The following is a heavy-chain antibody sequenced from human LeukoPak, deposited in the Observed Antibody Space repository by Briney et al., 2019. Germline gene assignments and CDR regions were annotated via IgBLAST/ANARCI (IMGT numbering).Heavy chain of an antibody. CDR1: GYAISSGYY. D-gene: IGHD6-6*01. J-gene: IGHJ6*03. CDR2: IYHSGST. CDR3: AREYSSSRYYYYMDL. V-gene: IGHV4-38-2*02. Sequence: SETLSLTCAVSGYAISSGYYWGWIRQPPGKGLGWIGSIYHSGSTYYNPSLTSLKSRVTISVDTSKNQFSLKLSSVTAADTAVYYCAREYSSSRYYYYMDLWGKGTTVTVSS.